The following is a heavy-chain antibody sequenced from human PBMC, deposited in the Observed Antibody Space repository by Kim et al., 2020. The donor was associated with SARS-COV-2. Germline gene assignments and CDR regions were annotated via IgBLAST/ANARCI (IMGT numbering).Heavy chain of an antibody. CDR1: GFTFSSYG. CDR3: AKGPPFDY. Sequence: GGSLRLSCAASGFTFSSYGMHWVRQAPGKGLEWVAVISYDGSNKYYADSVKGRFTISRDNSKNTLYLQMNSLRAEDTAVYYCAKGPPFDYWGQGTLVTVSS. J-gene: IGHJ4*02. CDR2: ISYDGSNK. V-gene: IGHV3-30*18.